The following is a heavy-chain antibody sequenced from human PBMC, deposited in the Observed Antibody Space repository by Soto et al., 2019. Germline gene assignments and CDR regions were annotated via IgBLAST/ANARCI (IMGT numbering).Heavy chain of an antibody. Sequence: SETLSLTCTVSGGSISSGDYSWSWVRQSPGKGLEWIGHIYNSGITYYNPSLKSRVVISIDTSRNQFSLRLNSLTAADRAVYFGARGGTVFGRVSRFWFGPWGQGTVVTV. CDR2: IYNSGIT. CDR1: GGSISSGDYS. D-gene: IGHD3-3*01. J-gene: IGHJ5*02. V-gene: IGHV4-30-4*01. CDR3: ARGGTVFGRVSRFWFGP.